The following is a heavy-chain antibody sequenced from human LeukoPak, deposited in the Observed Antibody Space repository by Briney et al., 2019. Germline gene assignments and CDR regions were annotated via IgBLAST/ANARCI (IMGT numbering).Heavy chain of an antibody. CDR3: AVYYYDSSGYSRDY. CDR2: IYSGGST. Sequence: GGSLRLSCAASGFTVSSNYMSWVRQAPGKGPEWVSVIYSGGSTYYADSVKGRFTISRDNSKNTLYLQMNSLRAEDTAVYYCAVYYYDSSGYSRDYWGQGTLVTVSS. D-gene: IGHD3-22*01. J-gene: IGHJ4*02. V-gene: IGHV3-66*01. CDR1: GFTVSSNY.